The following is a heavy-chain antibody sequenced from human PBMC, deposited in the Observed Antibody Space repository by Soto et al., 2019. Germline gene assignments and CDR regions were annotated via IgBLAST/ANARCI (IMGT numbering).Heavy chain of an antibody. CDR2: IYYGGST. J-gene: IGHJ4*02. CDR3: AIDPGY. Sequence: QVQLQESGPGLVKPSQALSLTCTVSGGSISRGGYFWRWIRQHRGRDLEWIGYIYYGGSTYYNTCLKSRVSISEHTSNNQFSLKLSSVTAADTTVYYCAIDPGYCGQGALISVS. V-gene: IGHV4-31*03. CDR1: GGSISRGGYF. D-gene: IGHD2-8*02.